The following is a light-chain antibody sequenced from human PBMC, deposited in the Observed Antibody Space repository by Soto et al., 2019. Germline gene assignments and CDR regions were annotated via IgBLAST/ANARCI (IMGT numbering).Light chain of an antibody. V-gene: IGLV2-8*01. J-gene: IGLJ1*01. Sequence: QSALTQPPSASGSPGQSVARSCTGTSSDVGGYNYVSWYRQHPGKAPKLMIYEVNKRPSGVPDRFSGSKSGNTASLTVSGLQAEDEADYYCSSYAGSSNVFGTGTKVTVL. CDR3: SSYAGSSNV. CDR1: SSDVGGYNY. CDR2: EVN.